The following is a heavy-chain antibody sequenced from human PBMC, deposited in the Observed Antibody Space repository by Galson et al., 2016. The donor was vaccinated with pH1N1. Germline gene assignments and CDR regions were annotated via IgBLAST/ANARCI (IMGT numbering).Heavy chain of an antibody. J-gene: IGHJ6*03. D-gene: IGHD4-17*01. CDR3: ARGGYGDYTDYMDV. CDR1: GGTFSSYA. CDR2: IIPIFGTS. V-gene: IGHV1-69*13. Sequence: SVKVSCKASGGTFSSYAISWVRPAPGQGLEWMGRIIPIFGTSNYAKKFQGRVTITADESTSTAYMELSSLRSEDTAVYYCARGGYGDYTDYMDVWGKGTTVTVSS.